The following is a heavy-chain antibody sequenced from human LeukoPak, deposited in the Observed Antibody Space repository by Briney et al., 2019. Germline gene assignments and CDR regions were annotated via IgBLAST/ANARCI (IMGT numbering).Heavy chain of an antibody. V-gene: IGHV3-15*01. D-gene: IGHD1-26*01. CDR1: RFTFSNAW. CDR2: IKSNVNGGTI. CDR3: TTWDYVDY. J-gene: IGHJ4*02. Sequence: GGSLRLSCVGSRFTFSNAWMSWVRQAPGKGLERVGRIKSNVNGGTIDYAPPVKGRFIISRDDSKETLYLHMSSLKIEDTAVYYCTTWDYVDYWGQGTVVTVSS.